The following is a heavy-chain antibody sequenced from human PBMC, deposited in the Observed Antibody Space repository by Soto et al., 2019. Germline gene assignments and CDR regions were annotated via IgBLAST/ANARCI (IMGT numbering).Heavy chain of an antibody. V-gene: IGHV3-30*18. D-gene: IGHD6-19*01. Sequence: GGSLRLSCAASGFTFSSYGMHWVRQAPGKGLEWVAVISYDGSNKYYADSVKGRFTISRDNSKNTLYLQMNSLRAEDTAVYYCAKGYSSGWYSLDYWGQGTLVTVSS. CDR2: ISYDGSNK. CDR3: AKGYSSGWYSLDY. J-gene: IGHJ4*02. CDR1: GFTFSSYG.